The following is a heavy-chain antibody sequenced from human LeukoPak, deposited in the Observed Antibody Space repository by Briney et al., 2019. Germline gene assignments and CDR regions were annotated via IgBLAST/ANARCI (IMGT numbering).Heavy chain of an antibody. CDR2: IYSGDSET. CDR3: ARQVDSSSWYRPSYYYSSYMDV. D-gene: IGHD6-13*01. J-gene: IGHJ6*03. CDR1: GYRFTSYW. V-gene: IGHV5-51*01. Sequence: GGSLKISCKGSGYRFTSYWVGWVRQMPGKGLGGMGIIYSGDSETRYSTSFQGQVTISADSSISTAYLQWSSLKASDTAMYYCARQVDSSSWYRPSYYYSSYMDVWGKGTTVTVSS.